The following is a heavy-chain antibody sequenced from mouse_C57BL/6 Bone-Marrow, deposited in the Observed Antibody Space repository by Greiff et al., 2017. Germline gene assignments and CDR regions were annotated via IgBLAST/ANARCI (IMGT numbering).Heavy chain of an antibody. CDR1: FSSFPPSS. V-gene: IGHV1-39*01. Sequence: VQLQQSGPELVKPGASVKIYSTSSFSSFPPSSLPFFPQTNVNILYFIFLINPNYVTTSYNQKFKGKATLTVDQSSSTAYMQLNSLTSEDSAVYYCAITTVEYFDYWGQGTTLTVSS. J-gene: IGHJ2*01. CDR3: AITTVEYFDY. CDR2: INPNYVTT. D-gene: IGHD1-1*01.